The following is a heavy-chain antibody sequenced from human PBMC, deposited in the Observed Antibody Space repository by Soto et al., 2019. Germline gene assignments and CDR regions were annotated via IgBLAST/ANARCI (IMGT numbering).Heavy chain of an antibody. D-gene: IGHD2-2*01. CDR2: INPSGGST. J-gene: IGHJ6*02. Sequence: ASVKVSCKASGYTFTSYYMHWVRQAPGQGLEWMGIINPSGGSTSYAQKFQGRVTMTRDASTSTVHMELSSLRSEDTAVYYCARNIVVVPAASPTTYYYYYGMDVWGQGTTVTVSS. CDR3: ARNIVVVPAASPTTYYYYYGMDV. V-gene: IGHV1-46*01. CDR1: GYTFTSYY.